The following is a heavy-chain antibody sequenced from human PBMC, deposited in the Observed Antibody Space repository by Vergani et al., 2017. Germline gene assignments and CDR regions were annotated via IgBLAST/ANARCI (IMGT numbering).Heavy chain of an antibody. Sequence: QVQLVQSGAEVKKPGSSVKVSCKASGGTFSSYAISWVRQAPGQGLGWMGRIIPILGIANYAQKFQGRVTITAEKSTSTAYMELSSLRSEDTAVYYCARDRGDYYYYGMDVWGQGTTVTVSS. V-gene: IGHV1-69*04. CDR2: IIPILGIA. J-gene: IGHJ6*02. CDR3: ARDRGDYYYYGMDV. D-gene: IGHD3-10*01. CDR1: GGTFSSYA.